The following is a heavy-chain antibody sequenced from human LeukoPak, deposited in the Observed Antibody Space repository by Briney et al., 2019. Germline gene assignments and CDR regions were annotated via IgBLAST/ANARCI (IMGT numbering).Heavy chain of an antibody. D-gene: IGHD3-10*01. CDR3: ARGDYGSGSYSETLIDY. V-gene: IGHV4-31*03. J-gene: IGHJ4*02. Sequence: SETLSLTCTVSGGSISSGGYYWSWIRQHPGKGLEWIGYIYYSGSTYYNPSLQSRVTISVDTSKNQFSLKLSSVTAADTAVYYCARGDYGSGSYSETLIDYWGQGTLVTVSS. CDR2: IYYSGST. CDR1: GGSISSGGYY.